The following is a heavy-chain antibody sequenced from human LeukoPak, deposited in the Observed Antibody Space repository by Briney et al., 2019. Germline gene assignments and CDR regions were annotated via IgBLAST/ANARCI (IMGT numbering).Heavy chain of an antibody. CDR2: INPNSGGT. J-gene: IGHJ3*01. Sequence: ASVKVSCKASGYTFTGYYMHWVRQAPGQGLEWMGRINPNSGGTNYAHKFQGRVTMTRDTSISTAYKELSRLRSDDTAVYYCARVGYCSSTSCYSPRARGWNYVDAFDLWGQGTMVTVSS. V-gene: IGHV1-2*06. CDR3: ARVGYCSSTSCYSPRARGWNYVDAFDL. D-gene: IGHD2-2*01. CDR1: GYTFTGYY.